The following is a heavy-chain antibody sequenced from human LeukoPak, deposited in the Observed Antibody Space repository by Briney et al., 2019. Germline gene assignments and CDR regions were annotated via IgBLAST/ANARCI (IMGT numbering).Heavy chain of an antibody. V-gene: IGHV3-30*18. D-gene: IGHD5-24*01. CDR1: GFTFSSYG. Sequence: PGGSLRLSCAASGFTFSSYGMHWVRQAPGKGLEWVAVISYDGSNKYYADSVKGRFTISRDNSKNTLYLQMNSLRAEDTAVYYCAKDDGRWLQIGYWGQGTLVTVSS. CDR3: AKDDGRWLQIGY. J-gene: IGHJ4*02. CDR2: ISYDGSNK.